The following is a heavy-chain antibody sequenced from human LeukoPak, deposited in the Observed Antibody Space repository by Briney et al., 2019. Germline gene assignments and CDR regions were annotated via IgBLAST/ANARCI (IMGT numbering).Heavy chain of an antibody. J-gene: IGHJ5*02. CDR1: GASISSGSYY. D-gene: IGHD2-15*01. Sequence: PSETLSLTCTVSGASISSGSYYWSWIRQPAGKGLEWIGRIYSSENTNYNPSLKSRVTISVDTSKNQFSLELNSVTAADTAVYYCARSLITPTNWFDPWGQGTLVTVSS. V-gene: IGHV4-61*02. CDR3: ARSLITPTNWFDP. CDR2: IYSSENT.